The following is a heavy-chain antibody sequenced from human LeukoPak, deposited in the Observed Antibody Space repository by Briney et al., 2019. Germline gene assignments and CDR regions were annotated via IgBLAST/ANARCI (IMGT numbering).Heavy chain of an antibody. Sequence: GGSLRLSCGASGFTFSFYGMHWVPQAPGKGLEGVALISYDGSSKYHADSVKGRFTISRDNYKNTLYLQMSSLRAEDTAVYYCARDRSRYCSGGSCSRFDYWGQGTLVTVSS. D-gene: IGHD2-15*01. J-gene: IGHJ4*02. CDR3: ARDRSRYCSGGSCSRFDY. CDR1: GFTFSFYG. V-gene: IGHV3-30*03. CDR2: ISYDGSSK.